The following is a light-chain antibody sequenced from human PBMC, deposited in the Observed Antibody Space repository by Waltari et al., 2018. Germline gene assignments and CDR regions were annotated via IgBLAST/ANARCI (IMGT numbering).Light chain of an antibody. Sequence: QSVFTQPPSVSAAPGQTVTISCSGTTSNIGDNYVSWYQQFPGTAPKLLIYDGYSRPSGIPDRFSGSKSGTSATLTITGLQTGDEADYYCGTWDGSLSVGVFGGGTKLTVL. V-gene: IGLV1-51*01. J-gene: IGLJ2*01. CDR3: GTWDGSLSVGV. CDR1: TSNIGDNY. CDR2: DGY.